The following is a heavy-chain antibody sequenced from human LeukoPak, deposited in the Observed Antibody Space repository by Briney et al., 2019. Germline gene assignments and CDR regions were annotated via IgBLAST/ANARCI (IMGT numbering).Heavy chain of an antibody. D-gene: IGHD2-2*02. CDR1: GGTFSSYA. V-gene: IGHV1-69*04. Sequence: SVKVSCKASGGTFSSYAISWVRQAPGQGLEWMGRIIPILGIANYAQKFQGRVTITADKSTSTAYMELSSLRSEDTAVYYCARARCSSTSCYSNRGFDYWGQGTLVTVSS. J-gene: IGHJ4*02. CDR3: ARARCSSTSCYSNRGFDY. CDR2: IIPILGIA.